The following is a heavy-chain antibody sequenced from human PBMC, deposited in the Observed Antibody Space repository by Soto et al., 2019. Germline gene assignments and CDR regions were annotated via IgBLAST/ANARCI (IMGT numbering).Heavy chain of an antibody. D-gene: IGHD3-3*01. Sequence: ASVKVSCKASGYTFTSYGISWVRQAPGQGLEWMGWISAYNGNTNYAQKLQGRVTMTTDTSTSTAYMELRSLRSDDTAVYYCASRIYDFRRVYYASYFYGMDVWS. V-gene: IGHV1-18*01. J-gene: IGHJ6*02. CDR2: ISAYNGNT. CDR1: GYTFTSYG. CDR3: ASRIYDFRRVYYASYFYGMDV.